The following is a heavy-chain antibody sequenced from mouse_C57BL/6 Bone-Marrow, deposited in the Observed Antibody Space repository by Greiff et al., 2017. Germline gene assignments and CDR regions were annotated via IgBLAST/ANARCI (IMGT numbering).Heavy chain of an antibody. V-gene: IGHV1-82*01. CDR1: GYAFSSSW. J-gene: IGHJ2*01. CDR2: IYPGDGDT. CDR3: ARGGLY. Sequence: VQLQQSGPELVKPGASVKISCKASGYAFSSSWMNWVKQRPGKGLEWIGRIYPGDGDTNYNGKFKGKATLTADESSSTAYMQLSSLTSEDSAVYFCARGGLYWGQGTTLTVSS.